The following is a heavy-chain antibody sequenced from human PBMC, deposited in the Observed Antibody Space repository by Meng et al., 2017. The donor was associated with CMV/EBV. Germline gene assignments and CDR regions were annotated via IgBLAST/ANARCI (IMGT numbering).Heavy chain of an antibody. Sequence: GESLKISCAASGFTFSSYSMNWVRQAPGKGLEWVSSISSSSSYIYYADSVKGRFTISRDNAKNSLYLQMNSLRAEDTAVYYCARDGGDYGGNTDYWGQGTLVTVSS. V-gene: IGHV3-21*04. CDR1: GFTFSSYS. CDR3: ARDGGDYGGNTDY. D-gene: IGHD4-23*01. CDR2: ISSSSSYI. J-gene: IGHJ4*02.